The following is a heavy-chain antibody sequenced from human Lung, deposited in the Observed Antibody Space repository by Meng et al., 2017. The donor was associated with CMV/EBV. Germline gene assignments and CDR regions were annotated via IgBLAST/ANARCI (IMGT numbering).Heavy chain of an antibody. V-gene: IGHV1-8*01. Sequence: AEVKKPGASVKVSCKASGYTFTSYDINWVRQATGQGLEWMGWMNPNSGNTGYAQKFQGRVTMTRNTSISTAYMELSSVTAADTAVYYCASLPPPGKQWLVTDYWGQGTLVTVSS. CDR2: MNPNSGNT. CDR1: GYTFTSYD. CDR3: ASLPPPGKQWLVTDY. D-gene: IGHD6-19*01. J-gene: IGHJ4*02.